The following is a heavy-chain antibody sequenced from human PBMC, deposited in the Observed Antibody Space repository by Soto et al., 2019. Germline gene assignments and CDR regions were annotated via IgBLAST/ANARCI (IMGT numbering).Heavy chain of an antibody. J-gene: IGHJ5*02. Sequence: SETLSLTCTVSGGSVSSGSYYWSWIRQPPGKGLEWIGYIYYSGSTNYNPSLKSRATISVDTSKNQFSLKLSSVTAADTAVYYCASLLGYCSGGSCYWFDPWGQGTLVTVSS. CDR1: GGSVSSGSYY. CDR2: IYYSGST. D-gene: IGHD2-15*01. CDR3: ASLLGYCSGGSCYWFDP. V-gene: IGHV4-61*01.